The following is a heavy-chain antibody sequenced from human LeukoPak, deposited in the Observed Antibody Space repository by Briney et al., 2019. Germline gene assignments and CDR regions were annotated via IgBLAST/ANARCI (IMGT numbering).Heavy chain of an antibody. CDR3: ARVTPPPYSSGWYWGQWFDP. Sequence: SETLSLTCAVYGGSFSGYYWSWIRQPPGKGLEWIGEINHSGSTNYNPSLKSRVTISVDTSKNQSSLKLSSVTAADTAVYYCARVTPPPYSSGWYWGQWFDPWGQGTLVTVSS. J-gene: IGHJ5*02. CDR2: INHSGST. CDR1: GGSFSGYY. D-gene: IGHD6-19*01. V-gene: IGHV4-34*01.